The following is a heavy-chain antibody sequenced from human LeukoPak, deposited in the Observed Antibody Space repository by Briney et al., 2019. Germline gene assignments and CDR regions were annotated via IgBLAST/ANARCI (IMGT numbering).Heavy chain of an antibody. D-gene: IGHD3-10*01. CDR2: GDYSGGT. Sequence: PSETLSLTCSVSGDSFSSVTDYWAWIRQPPGKGLEWIASGDYSGGTYYNPSLESRVTISVDTSKNQFSLKLSSVTAADTAVYYCARLYGSGSYWGQGTLVTVSS. CDR1: GDSFSSVTDY. CDR3: ARLYGSGSY. V-gene: IGHV4-39*07. J-gene: IGHJ4*02.